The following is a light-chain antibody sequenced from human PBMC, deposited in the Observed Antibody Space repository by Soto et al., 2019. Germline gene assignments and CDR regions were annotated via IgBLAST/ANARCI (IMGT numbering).Light chain of an antibody. V-gene: IGLV1-51*01. CDR3: GTWDNSLSALV. Sequence: QSVLTQSPSVSAAPGQKVTISCSGSSSNIGNNYVSWYQHLPGTAPKLLIYDSDKRPSGIPDRFSGSKSGTSATLGITGLQTGDEADYYCGTWDNSLSALVFGGGTKVTVL. CDR2: DSD. CDR1: SSNIGNNY. J-gene: IGLJ2*01.